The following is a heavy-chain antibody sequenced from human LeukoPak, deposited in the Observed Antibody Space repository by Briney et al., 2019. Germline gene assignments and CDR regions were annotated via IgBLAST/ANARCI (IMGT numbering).Heavy chain of an antibody. CDR1: GYTFTGYY. Sequence: GASVKVSCKASGYTFTGYYMHWVPQAPGQGLEWMGWINPNSGGTNYAQKFQGWVTMTRDTSISTAYMELSRLRSDDTAVYYCAREYSSSSPSFDPWGQGTLVTVSS. D-gene: IGHD6-13*01. J-gene: IGHJ5*02. CDR3: AREYSSSSPSFDP. CDR2: INPNSGGT. V-gene: IGHV1-2*04.